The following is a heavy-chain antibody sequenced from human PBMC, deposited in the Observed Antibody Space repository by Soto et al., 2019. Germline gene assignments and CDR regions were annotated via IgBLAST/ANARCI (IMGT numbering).Heavy chain of an antibody. Sequence: QVQLQESGPGLVKPSQTLSLTCTVSGGSISSGDYYWHWIRQPPGKGLVWIGYIYYSGSTDYYPSLKRQVSLSADTSKNQFSLKLSSVTAADTAVYYCARAGIFLWCGGVKWFDPWGQGTLVTVSS. CDR2: IYYSGST. J-gene: IGHJ5*02. CDR3: ARAGIFLWCGGVKWFDP. D-gene: IGHD3-10*01. V-gene: IGHV4-30-4*01. CDR1: GGSISSGDYY.